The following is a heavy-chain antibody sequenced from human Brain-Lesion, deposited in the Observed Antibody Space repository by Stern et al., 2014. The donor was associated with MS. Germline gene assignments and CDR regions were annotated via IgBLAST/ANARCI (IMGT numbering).Heavy chain of an antibody. D-gene: IGHD3-3*01. CDR3: ARDQRGITIFGVVTDYYYLGMDV. V-gene: IGHV1-2*02. Sequence: VPLEASGAEVKKPGASVKVSCKTSGYIFTGYYIHWVRQAPGQGLEWMAWINPNTGGTKYAQKFQGRVTMSRDTSISTAYVELSSLTSDDTAVYYCARDQRGITIFGVVTDYYYLGMDVWGQGTTVTVSS. J-gene: IGHJ6*02. CDR2: INPNTGGT. CDR1: GYIFTGYY.